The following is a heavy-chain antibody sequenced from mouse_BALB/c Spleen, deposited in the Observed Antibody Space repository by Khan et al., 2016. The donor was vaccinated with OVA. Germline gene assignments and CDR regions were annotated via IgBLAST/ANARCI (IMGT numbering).Heavy chain of an antibody. CDR3: TRSYDSYYFDY. Sequence: VRLQQSGTVLAGPGASVKMSCTASGYSFTSYWMHWITQRPGQGLEWIGAIYPGISDTRYNQKFKGKAKLTAVPSASTAYMELSSLTNEDSAVYYGTRSYDSYYFDYWGQGTTLTVAS. J-gene: IGHJ2*01. CDR1: GYSFTSYW. D-gene: IGHD2-4*01. V-gene: IGHV1-5*01. CDR2: IYPGISDT.